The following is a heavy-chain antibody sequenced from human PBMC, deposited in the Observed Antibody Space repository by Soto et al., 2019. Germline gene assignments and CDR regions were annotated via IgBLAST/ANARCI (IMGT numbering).Heavy chain of an antibody. Sequence: PSETLSLTCAVSGGSISSSNWWSWVRQPPGKGLEGIGEIYHSGSTNYSPSLKSRVTISVDKSKNQFSLKLSSVTAADTAVYYCARFVTYYYDSSGYYRNWCDPWGQGTLVTV. CDR2: IYHSGST. CDR1: GGSISSSNW. J-gene: IGHJ5*02. V-gene: IGHV4-4*02. CDR3: ARFVTYYYDSSGYYRNWCDP. D-gene: IGHD3-22*01.